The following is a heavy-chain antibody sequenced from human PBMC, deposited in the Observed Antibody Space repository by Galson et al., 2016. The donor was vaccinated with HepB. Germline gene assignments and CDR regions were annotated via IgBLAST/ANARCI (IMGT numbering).Heavy chain of an antibody. CDR3: AREGMYYYDSSDYYGYFDY. CDR2: FNPSGGTT. J-gene: IGHJ4*02. D-gene: IGHD3-22*01. Sequence: SVKVSCKASGYTFTSYYMHWVRQAPGQGLEWMGIFNPSGGTTTYAQKFQGRVIMTRDTSTSTVYMGLSNLRYEDTAVYYCAREGMYYYDSSDYYGYFDYWGQGTLVTVSS. V-gene: IGHV1-46*01. CDR1: GYTFTSYY.